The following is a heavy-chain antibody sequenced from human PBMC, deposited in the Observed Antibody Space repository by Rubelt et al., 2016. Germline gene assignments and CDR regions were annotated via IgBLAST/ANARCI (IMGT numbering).Heavy chain of an antibody. CDR2: IWYDGGNK. CDR1: GFTFSNYG. CDR3: ARDRVAVRGCFDS. J-gene: IGHJ5*01. V-gene: IGHV3-33*01. D-gene: IGHD6-6*01. Sequence: GRSLRLSCAASGFTFSNYGMHWVRQAPGKGLEWGAIIWYDGGNKNFADSVKGRFTISRDNSKNTLYLQMNSRRVEDTGVYYWARDRVAVRGCFDSWGQGTLVTVSS.